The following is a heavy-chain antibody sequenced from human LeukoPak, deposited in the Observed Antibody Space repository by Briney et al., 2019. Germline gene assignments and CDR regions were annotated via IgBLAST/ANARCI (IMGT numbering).Heavy chain of an antibody. Sequence: PSETLSLTYTVSGGSISSYYWSWIRQPPGKGLEWIGYIYYSGSTNYNPSLKSRVTISVDTSKNQSSLKLSSVTAADTAVYYCARGGGGIWFDLWGQGTLVTVSS. CDR3: ARGGGGIWFDL. CDR1: GGSISSYY. D-gene: IGHD3-16*01. V-gene: IGHV4-59*01. CDR2: IYYSGST. J-gene: IGHJ5*02.